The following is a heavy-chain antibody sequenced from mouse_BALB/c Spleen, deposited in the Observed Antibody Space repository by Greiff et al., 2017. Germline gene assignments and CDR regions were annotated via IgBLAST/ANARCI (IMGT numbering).Heavy chain of an antibody. J-gene: IGHJ1*01. CDR2: IYYSGTI. CDR3: AREDYYGSSFDV. CDR1: GISITTGNYR. Sequence: EVKLQESGPGLVKPSQTVSLTCTVTGISITTGNYRWSWIRQFPGNKLEWIGYIYYSGTITYNPSLTSRTTITRDTSKNQFFLEMNSLTAEDTATYYCAREDYYGSSFDVWGAGTTVTVSS. D-gene: IGHD1-1*01. V-gene: IGHV3-5*02.